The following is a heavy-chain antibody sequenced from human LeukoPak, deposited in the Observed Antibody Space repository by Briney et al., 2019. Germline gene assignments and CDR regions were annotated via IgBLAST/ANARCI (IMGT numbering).Heavy chain of an antibody. CDR1: GGSISSGDYY. Sequence: SETLSLTWTVSGGSISSGDYYWSWIRQPPGKGLEWIGYIYYSGSTYYNPSLKSRVTISVDTSKNQFSLKLSSVTAADTAVYYCARDYITMVRGGGYYYYGMDVWGQGTTVTVSS. D-gene: IGHD3-10*01. CDR3: ARDYITMVRGGGYYYYGMDV. V-gene: IGHV4-30-4*02. CDR2: IYYSGST. J-gene: IGHJ6*02.